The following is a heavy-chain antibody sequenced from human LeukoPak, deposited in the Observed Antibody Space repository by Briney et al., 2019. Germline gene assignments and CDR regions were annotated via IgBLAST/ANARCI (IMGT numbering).Heavy chain of an antibody. CDR1: GGSISSGGYY. D-gene: IGHD3-22*01. Sequence: PSETLSLTCTVSGGSISSGGYYWSWIRQHPGKGLEWIGYIYYSGSTYYNPSLKSRVTISVDTSKNQFSLKLSSVTAADTAVYYCARVPGDSSGYYYDGAFDIWGQGTMVTVSS. CDR3: ARVPGDSSGYYYDGAFDI. J-gene: IGHJ3*02. V-gene: IGHV4-31*03. CDR2: IYYSGST.